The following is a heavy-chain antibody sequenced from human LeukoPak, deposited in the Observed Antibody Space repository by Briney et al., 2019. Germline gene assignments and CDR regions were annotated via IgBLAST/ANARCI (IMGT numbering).Heavy chain of an antibody. Sequence: GGSLRLSCAASGFTVSSYYMNWVRQAPGKGLEWVSVLYAGGTTYYADSVKGRFTISRDNFKNTLYLQMNSLRAEDTAVYYCARGGFYGDYPFDYWGQGTLVTVSS. CDR1: GFTVSSYY. CDR2: LYAGGTT. J-gene: IGHJ4*02. D-gene: IGHD4-17*01. CDR3: ARGGFYGDYPFDY. V-gene: IGHV3-53*01.